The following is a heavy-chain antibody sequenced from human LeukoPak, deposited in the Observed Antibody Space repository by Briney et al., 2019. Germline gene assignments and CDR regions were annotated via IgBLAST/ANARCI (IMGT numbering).Heavy chain of an antibody. CDR1: GDSVSSNSAA. CDR3: ASTPQSFGGAYYFDY. V-gene: IGHV6-1*01. Sequence: SQTLSLTCAISGDSVSSNSAAWTWIRQSPSRGLEWLGRTYYRSKWYNDYAVSVKSRITINPDTSKNQFSLQLNSVTPEDTAVYYCASTPQSFGGAYYFDYWGQGTLVTVSS. CDR2: TYYRSKWYN. J-gene: IGHJ4*02. D-gene: IGHD3-3*01.